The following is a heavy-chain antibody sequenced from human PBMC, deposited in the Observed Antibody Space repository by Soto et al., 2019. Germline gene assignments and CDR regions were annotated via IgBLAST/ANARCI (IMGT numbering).Heavy chain of an antibody. V-gene: IGHV3-23*01. Sequence: PGGSLRLSCAASGFTFSSYAMSWVRQAPGKGLEWVSAISGSGGSTYYADSVKGRFTISRDNSKNTLYLQMNSLRAEDTAVYYCANQRDSSSWYLYYYGMDVWGQGTTVTVS. CDR2: ISGSGGST. CDR3: ANQRDSSSWYLYYYGMDV. J-gene: IGHJ6*02. D-gene: IGHD6-13*01. CDR1: GFTFSSYA.